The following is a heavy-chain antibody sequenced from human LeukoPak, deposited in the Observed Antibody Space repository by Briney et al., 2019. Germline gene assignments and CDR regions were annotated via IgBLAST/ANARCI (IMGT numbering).Heavy chain of an antibody. CDR3: ARGRYYNNGYPFFDT. CDR1: GGSMIHSY. V-gene: IGHV4-59*01. Sequence: PSETLSLICVVSGGSMIHSYWSWIRQSPGRGLEWMGLILNTGATHDNPSLVSRVTMSVDTSKNQFSLKLTSVTAADTAVYFCARGRYYNNGYPFFDTWGQGILVTVSS. J-gene: IGHJ4*02. D-gene: IGHD5-18*01. CDR2: ILNTGAT.